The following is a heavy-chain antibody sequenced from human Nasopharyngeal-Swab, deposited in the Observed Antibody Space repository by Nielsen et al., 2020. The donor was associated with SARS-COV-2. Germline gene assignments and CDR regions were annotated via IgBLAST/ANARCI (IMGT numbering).Heavy chain of an antibody. V-gene: IGHV3-21*01. CDR3: AREPVVVPAAPSYGMDV. J-gene: IGHJ6*02. CDR2: ISSSSSYI. Sequence: WIRQPPGKGLEWVSSISSSSSYIYYADSVKGRFTISRDNAKNSPYLQMNSLRAEDTAVYYCAREPVVVPAAPSYGMDVWGQGTTVTVSS. D-gene: IGHD2-2*01.